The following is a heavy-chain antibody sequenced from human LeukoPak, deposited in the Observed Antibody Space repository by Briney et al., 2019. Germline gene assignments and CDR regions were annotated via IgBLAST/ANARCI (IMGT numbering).Heavy chain of an antibody. Sequence: SETLSLTCTVSGGSISSSSYYWGWIRQPPGKGLEWIGSIYYSGSTYYNPSLKSRVTISVDTSKNQFSLKLSSVTAADTAVYYCARLPGSLISGYYYMDVWGKGTTVTISS. J-gene: IGHJ6*03. CDR2: IYYSGST. CDR1: GGSISSSSYY. V-gene: IGHV4-39*01. D-gene: IGHD2/OR15-2a*01. CDR3: ARLPGSLISGYYYMDV.